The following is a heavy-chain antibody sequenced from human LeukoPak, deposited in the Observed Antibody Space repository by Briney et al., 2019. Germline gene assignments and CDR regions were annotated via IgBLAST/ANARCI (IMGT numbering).Heavy chain of an antibody. CDR3: AKVDRGDYSSSPVPYYNYYMNV. CDR1: GFTFSYYS. V-gene: IGHV3-21*01. D-gene: IGHD6-13*01. J-gene: IGHJ6*03. Sequence: GGSLRLSCAASGFTFSYYSMNWVRQAPGRGLEWVSCISSSSSLIFYSDSVRGRFTISRDNAKNLLYLHMNSLRVEDTAVYYCAKVDRGDYSSSPVPYYNYYMNVWGKGTTVTVSS. CDR2: ISSSSSLI.